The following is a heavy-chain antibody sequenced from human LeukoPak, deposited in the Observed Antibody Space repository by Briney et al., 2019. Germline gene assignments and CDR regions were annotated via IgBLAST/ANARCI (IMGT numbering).Heavy chain of an antibody. CDR1: RFTFSSYG. J-gene: IGHJ4*02. D-gene: IGHD5-18*01. CDR3: VTGYYYFDY. CDR2: ISYDGSNK. Sequence: GGSLRLSCAASRFTFSSYGMHWVRQAPGKGLEWVAVISYDGSNKYYADSVKGRFTISRDNSKNTLYLQMNSLRAEDTAVYYCVTGYYYFDYWGQGTLVTVSS. V-gene: IGHV3-30*03.